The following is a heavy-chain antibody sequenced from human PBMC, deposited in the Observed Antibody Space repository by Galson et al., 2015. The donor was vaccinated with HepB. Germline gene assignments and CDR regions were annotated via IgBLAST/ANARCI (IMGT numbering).Heavy chain of an antibody. D-gene: IGHD3-9*01. CDR2: INPNSGGT. J-gene: IGHJ6*02. Sequence: SVKVSCKASGYTFTGYYMHWVRQAPGQGLEWMGWINPNSGGTNYAQKFQGWVTMTRDTSISTAYMELSRLRSDDTAVYYCARGGPYDILTAYYGMDVWGQGTTVTVSS. CDR3: ARGGPYDILTAYYGMDV. CDR1: GYTFTGYY. V-gene: IGHV1-2*04.